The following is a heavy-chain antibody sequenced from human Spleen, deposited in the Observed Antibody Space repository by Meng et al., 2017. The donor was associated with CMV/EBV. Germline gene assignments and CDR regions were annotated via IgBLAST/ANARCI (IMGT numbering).Heavy chain of an antibody. CDR3: AKGGEWLLEKQDH. Sequence: GGSLRLSCAASGFTFSSSWMHWVRQAPGKGLVWVSRINGDESSTSYADSVKGRFTISRDNAKNSLYLELNSLRVEDTGMYYCAKGGEWLLEKQDHWGQGTLVTVSS. J-gene: IGHJ4*02. V-gene: IGHV3-74*01. D-gene: IGHD3-3*01. CDR1: GFTFSSSW. CDR2: INGDESST.